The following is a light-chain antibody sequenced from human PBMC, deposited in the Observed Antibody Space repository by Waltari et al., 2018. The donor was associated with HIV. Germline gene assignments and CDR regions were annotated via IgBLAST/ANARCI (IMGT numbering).Light chain of an antibody. Sequence: QDVVTQSPSASASLGASVKFTCTLRSDYGPFPISWHLQQPQKGPRYVMRVNSDGSHTKGDGTPDRFSGSSLGTERYLVISNLQSDDEAVYYCQTWGDGSRVFAAGTALTVL. CDR2: VNSDGSH. J-gene: IGLJ3*02. CDR1: SDYGPFP. V-gene: IGLV4-69*01. CDR3: QTWGDGSRV.